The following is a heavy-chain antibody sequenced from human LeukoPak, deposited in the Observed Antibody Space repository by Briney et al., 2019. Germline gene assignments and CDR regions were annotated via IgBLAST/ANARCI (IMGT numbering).Heavy chain of an antibody. CDR2: ISSSSNTI. D-gene: IGHD5-12*01. Sequence: GGSLRLSCAASGFTFDSHSMNWVRQAPGKGLEWVSFISSSSNTIYYADSVKGRFTISRGNAKNSLYLQMSSLRDEDTAAYYCARDIVATHWGQGTLVTVSS. CDR3: ARDIVATH. J-gene: IGHJ4*02. V-gene: IGHV3-48*02. CDR1: GFTFDSHS.